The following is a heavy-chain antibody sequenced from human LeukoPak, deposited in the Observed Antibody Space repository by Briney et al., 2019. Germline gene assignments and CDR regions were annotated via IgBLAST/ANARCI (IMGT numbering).Heavy chain of an antibody. Sequence: SETLSLTCTVSGGSISPYYWSWIRQPPGKGLEWIGYIYYSGSTNYNPSLKSRVTISVDTSKNQFSLKLSSVTAADTAVYYCARIGMGSGWYYFDYWGQGTLVTVPS. V-gene: IGHV4-59*01. D-gene: IGHD6-19*01. CDR3: ARIGMGSGWYYFDY. CDR2: IYYSGST. CDR1: GGSISPYY. J-gene: IGHJ4*02.